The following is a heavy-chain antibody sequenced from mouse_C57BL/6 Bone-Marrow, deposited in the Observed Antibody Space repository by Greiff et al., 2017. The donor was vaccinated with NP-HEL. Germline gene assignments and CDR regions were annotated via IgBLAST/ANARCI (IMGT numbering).Heavy chain of an antibody. D-gene: IGHD2-1*01. V-gene: IGHV1-63*01. CDR3: AGRRGNYVYAMDY. CDR2: IYPGGGYT. CDR1: GYTFTNYW. J-gene: IGHJ4*01. Sequence: QVQLQQSGAELVRPGTSVKMSCKASGYTFTNYWIGWAKQRPGHGLEWIGDIYPGGGYTNYNEKFKGKATLTADKSSSTAYMQFSSLTSEDSAIYYCAGRRGNYVYAMDYWGQGTSVTVSS.